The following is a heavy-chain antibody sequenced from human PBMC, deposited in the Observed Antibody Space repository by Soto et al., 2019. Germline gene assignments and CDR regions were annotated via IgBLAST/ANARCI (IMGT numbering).Heavy chain of an antibody. J-gene: IGHJ3*01. CDR1: GFIFSNYA. Sequence: QVQLVESGGGVVQPGKSVRLSCAASGFIFSNYAMHWVRQAPGKGLEWVADISHDGRNKYHADSVGGRFTISRDNSKNTLYLQMDSLTAEDTALYYCAKLPDTILGLSVAHDAFAFLGQGTTVTVSS. CDR2: ISHDGRNK. CDR3: AKLPDTILGLSVAHDAFAF. V-gene: IGHV3-30*18. D-gene: IGHD2-2*01.